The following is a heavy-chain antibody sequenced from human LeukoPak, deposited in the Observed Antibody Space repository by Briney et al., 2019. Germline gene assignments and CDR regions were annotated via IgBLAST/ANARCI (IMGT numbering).Heavy chain of an antibody. D-gene: IGHD1-26*01. CDR1: GFRFSDYW. CDR3: ARAPGRNEAFDM. Sequence: PGGSLRLSCAASGFRFSDYWVHWVRQAPGKGLVWVSRISSDGTTTSYADSVKGRFTISRDNAKSTLYLQMNSLRGEDTAVYYCARAPGRNEAFDMWGQGTMVTVSS. J-gene: IGHJ3*02. V-gene: IGHV3-74*01. CDR2: ISSDGTTT.